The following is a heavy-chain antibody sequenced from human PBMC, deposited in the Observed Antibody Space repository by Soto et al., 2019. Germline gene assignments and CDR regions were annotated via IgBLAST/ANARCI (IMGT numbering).Heavy chain of an antibody. Sequence: ASVKVSCKASGYTFTSYGISWVRQAPGQGLEWMGWISAYNGNTNYAQKHQGRVTMTTDTSTSKAYKEQRRLRSDDTAVYYCARGSSSWYQDYYYYMDVWGKGTTVTVSS. CDR3: ARGSSSWYQDYYYYMDV. V-gene: IGHV1-18*01. CDR2: ISAYNGNT. CDR1: GYTFTSYG. D-gene: IGHD6-13*01. J-gene: IGHJ6*03.